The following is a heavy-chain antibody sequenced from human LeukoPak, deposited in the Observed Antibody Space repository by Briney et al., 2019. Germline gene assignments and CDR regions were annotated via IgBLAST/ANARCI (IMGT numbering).Heavy chain of an antibody. Sequence: GGSLRLSCAASGFTFSDYYMSWIRQAPGKGLEWVSYISSSGSTIYYADSVKGRFTISRDNAKNSLYLQMNSLRAEDTAVYYCARNGLDYYDSSGYLAGFDYRGQGTLVTVSS. CDR2: ISSSGSTI. J-gene: IGHJ4*02. V-gene: IGHV3-11*01. CDR3: ARNGLDYYDSSGYLAGFDY. CDR1: GFTFSDYY. D-gene: IGHD3-22*01.